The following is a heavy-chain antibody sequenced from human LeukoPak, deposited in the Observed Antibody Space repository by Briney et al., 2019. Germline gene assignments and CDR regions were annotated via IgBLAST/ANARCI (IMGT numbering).Heavy chain of an antibody. J-gene: IGHJ4*02. D-gene: IGHD3-22*01. CDR3: ARGSGYYGEDFEY. Sequence: SETLSLTCTVSGYSISSGYYWGWIRQPPGKGLEWIGNIYYNGITYYNPSLKSRVTISLDTSRNQFSLKLSSVTAADTAVYYCARGSGYYGEDFEYWGQGTLVTVSS. V-gene: IGHV4-38-2*02. CDR2: IYYNGIT. CDR1: GYSISSGYY.